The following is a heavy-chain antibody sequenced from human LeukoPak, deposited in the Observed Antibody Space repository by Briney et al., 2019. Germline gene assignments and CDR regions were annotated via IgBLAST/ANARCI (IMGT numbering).Heavy chain of an antibody. CDR1: GGTFSSYA. CDR2: IIPIFGIA. Sequence: SVKVSCKASGGTFSSYAISWVRQAPGQGLEWMGRIIPIFGIANYAQKFQGRVTITADKSTSTAYMELSSLRSEDTAVYYCAREIPTTPPDYSYYYGMDVWGQGTTVTVSS. CDR3: AREIPTTPPDYSYYYGMDV. V-gene: IGHV1-69*04. J-gene: IGHJ6*02. D-gene: IGHD1-14*01.